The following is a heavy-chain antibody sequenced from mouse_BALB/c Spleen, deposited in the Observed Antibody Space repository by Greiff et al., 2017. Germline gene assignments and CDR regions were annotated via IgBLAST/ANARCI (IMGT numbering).Heavy chain of an antibody. CDR3: ARQYGSTYFDY. D-gene: IGHD1-1*01. CDR1: GFTFSSYT. CDR2: ISNGGGST. J-gene: IGHJ2*01. V-gene: IGHV5-12-2*01. Sequence: VMLVESGGGLVQPGGSLKLSCAASGFTFSSYTMSWVRQTPEKRLEWVAYISNGGGSTYYPDTVKGRFTISRDNAKNTLYLQMSSLKSEDTAMYYCARQYGSTYFDYWGQGTTLTVSS.